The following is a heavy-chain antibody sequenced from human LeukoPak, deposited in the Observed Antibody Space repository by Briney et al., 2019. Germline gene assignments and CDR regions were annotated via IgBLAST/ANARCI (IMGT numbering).Heavy chain of an antibody. CDR1: GFTFSSYA. D-gene: IGHD3-10*01. CDR2: ISYDGSNK. CDR3: AREPGSGGHYFDY. V-gene: IGHV3-30*04. J-gene: IGHJ4*02. Sequence: GGSLRLSCAASGFTFSSYAMHWVRQAPGKGLEWVAVISYDGSNKYYADSVKGRFTISRDNSKNTLYLQMNSLRAEDTAVYYCAREPGSGGHYFDYWGQGTLVTVSS.